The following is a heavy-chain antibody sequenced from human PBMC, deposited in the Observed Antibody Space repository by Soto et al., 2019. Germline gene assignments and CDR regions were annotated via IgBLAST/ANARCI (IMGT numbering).Heavy chain of an antibody. CDR2: IYHSGST. J-gene: IGHJ4*02. D-gene: IGHD2-15*01. Sequence: SETLSLTCAVSGGSISSSNWWSWVRQPPGKGLEWIGEIYHSGSTNYNPSLKSRVTISVDKSKNQFSLKLSSVTAADTAVYYCARSADIVVVVAANYFDDWGQGTLVTVSS. V-gene: IGHV4-4*02. CDR3: ARSADIVVVVAANYFDD. CDR1: GGSISSSNW.